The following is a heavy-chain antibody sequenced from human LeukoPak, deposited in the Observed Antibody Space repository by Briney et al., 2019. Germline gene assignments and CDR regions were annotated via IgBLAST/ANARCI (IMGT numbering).Heavy chain of an antibody. CDR2: IYHSGST. J-gene: IGHJ4*02. CDR1: GYSISSGYY. D-gene: IGHD2-15*01. CDR3: ARDTPYCSGGSCSEN. V-gene: IGHV4-38-2*02. Sequence: SETLSLTCTVSGYSISSGYYWGWIRQPPGKGLEWIGSIYHSGSTYYNPSLKSRVTISVDTSKNQFSLKLSSVTAADTAVYYCARDTPYCSGGSCSENWGQGTLVTVSS.